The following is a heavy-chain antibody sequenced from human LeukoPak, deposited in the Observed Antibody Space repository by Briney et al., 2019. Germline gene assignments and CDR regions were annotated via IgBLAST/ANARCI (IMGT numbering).Heavy chain of an antibody. V-gene: IGHV3-43*02. CDR2: ISGDGVTT. CDR1: GLPIADFA. J-gene: IGHJ4*02. Sequence: GGSLRLSCVASGLPIADFAMHWVRQAPGKGLEWVSLISGDGVTTFYADSVKGRFSISRDNSKNSLSLEMNSLGTEDTAMYYCARESGKFDYWGQGTLVAVSS. CDR3: ARESGKFDY.